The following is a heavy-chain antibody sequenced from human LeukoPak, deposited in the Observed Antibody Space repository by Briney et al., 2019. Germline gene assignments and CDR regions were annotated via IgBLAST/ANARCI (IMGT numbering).Heavy chain of an antibody. CDR2: MSYDGSNK. V-gene: IGHV3-30-3*01. J-gene: IGHJ4*02. CDR3: ARATYYYGSGSYYDLDY. D-gene: IGHD3-10*01. Sequence: GGSLRLSCAASGFTFSSYAMHWVRQAPGKGLEWVAVMSYDGSNKYYADSVKGRFTTSRDNSKNTLYLQMNSLRAEDTAVYYCARATYYYGSGSYYDLDYWGQGTLVTVSS. CDR1: GFTFSSYA.